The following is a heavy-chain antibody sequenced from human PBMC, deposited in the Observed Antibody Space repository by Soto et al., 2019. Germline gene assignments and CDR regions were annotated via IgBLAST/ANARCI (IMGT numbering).Heavy chain of an antibody. CDR3: ARYIVATKYLDY. V-gene: IGHV3-72*01. Sequence: EVQLVESGGGLVQPGGSLRLSCAASGFTFSDHYMDWVRQAPGKGLEWIGRIKNKTKSYTTQYAASVKGRFTISRDDSINSLHLQMESLRADDTAVYYCARYIVATKYLDYWGQGTLVTVSS. D-gene: IGHD5-12*01. J-gene: IGHJ4*02. CDR1: GFTFSDHY. CDR2: IKNKTKSYTT.